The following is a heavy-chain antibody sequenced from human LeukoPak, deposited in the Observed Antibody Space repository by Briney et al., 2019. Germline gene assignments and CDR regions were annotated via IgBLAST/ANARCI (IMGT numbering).Heavy chain of an antibody. Sequence: PSGTLSLTCSVSGGSMNNYYWSWIRQPPGKGLEWIGYIYYSGNTNYNPSLKSRGTISVDTSKNQFSLKVRSVTAADTAVYYCARSPPGGNQWPFIDHWGRGTLVTVSS. CDR2: IYYSGNT. J-gene: IGHJ4*02. V-gene: IGHV4-59*01. CDR3: ARSPPGGNQWPFIDH. D-gene: IGHD1-14*01. CDR1: GGSMNNYY.